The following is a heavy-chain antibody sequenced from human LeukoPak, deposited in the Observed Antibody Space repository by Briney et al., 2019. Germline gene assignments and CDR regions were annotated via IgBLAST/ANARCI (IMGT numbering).Heavy chain of an antibody. CDR3: ARGPEDWLSPTPLDY. CDR2: IIPIFGTA. Sequence: ASVKVSCKASGGTFSSYAISWVRQAPGQGPEWMGRIIPIFGTANYAQKFQGRVTITTDESTSTAYMELSSLRSEDTAVYYCARGPEDWLSPTPLDYWGQGTLVTVSS. V-gene: IGHV1-69*05. CDR1: GGTFSSYA. J-gene: IGHJ4*02. D-gene: IGHD3-9*01.